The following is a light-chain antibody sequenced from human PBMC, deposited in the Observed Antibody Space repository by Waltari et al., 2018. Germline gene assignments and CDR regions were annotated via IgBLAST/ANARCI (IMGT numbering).Light chain of an antibody. CDR1: QSILYSSNHKNY. CDR2: WAS. J-gene: IGKJ2*01. V-gene: IGKV4-1*01. Sequence: DIVMIQSPDSLAVSLGERATFNCKSSQSILYSSNHKNYLAWYQQKPGQPPKLLIYWASTRESGVPDRFSGSGSGTDFTLTISSLQAEDVAVYYCHQYYTTPYTFGQGTKLEIK. CDR3: HQYYTTPYT.